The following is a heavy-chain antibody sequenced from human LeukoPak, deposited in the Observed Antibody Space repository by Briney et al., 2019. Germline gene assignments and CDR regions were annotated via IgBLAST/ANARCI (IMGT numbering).Heavy chain of an antibody. CDR2: ISYDGSNK. CDR1: GFTFSSYG. Sequence: GGSLRLSCAASGFTFSSYGMHWVRQAPGKGLEWVAVISYDGSNKYYADSVKGRFTISRDNSKNTLYLQMNSLRAEDTAVYYCAKSGIWWLRVDYWGQGTLATVSS. J-gene: IGHJ4*02. CDR3: AKSGIWWLRVDY. D-gene: IGHD5-12*01. V-gene: IGHV3-30*18.